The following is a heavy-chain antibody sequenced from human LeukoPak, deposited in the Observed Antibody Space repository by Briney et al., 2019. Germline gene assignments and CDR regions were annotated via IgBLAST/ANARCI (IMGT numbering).Heavy chain of an antibody. CDR2: FDPEDGET. V-gene: IGHV1-24*01. J-gene: IGHJ4*02. D-gene: IGHD3-22*01. Sequence: ASVKVSCKVSGYTPTELSMHWVRQAPGKGLEWMGGFDPEDGETIYAQKFQGRVTMTEDTSTDTAYMELSSLRSEDTAVYYCATDARYYYDSSGDYWGQGTLVTVSS. CDR1: GYTPTELS. CDR3: ATDARYYYDSSGDY.